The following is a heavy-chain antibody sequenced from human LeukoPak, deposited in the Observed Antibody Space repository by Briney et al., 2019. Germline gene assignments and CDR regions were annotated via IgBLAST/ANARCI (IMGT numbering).Heavy chain of an antibody. D-gene: IGHD2-8*01. CDR1: GGSISSYY. CDR3: ARAHCTNGVCSFDY. Sequence: SATLSLTCTVSGGSISSYYWSWIRQPAGKGLEWIGRIYTSGSTNYNPSLKSRVTMSVDTSKNQFSLKLSSVTAADTAVYYCARAHCTNGVCSFDYWGQGTLVTVSS. J-gene: IGHJ4*02. V-gene: IGHV4-4*07. CDR2: IYTSGST.